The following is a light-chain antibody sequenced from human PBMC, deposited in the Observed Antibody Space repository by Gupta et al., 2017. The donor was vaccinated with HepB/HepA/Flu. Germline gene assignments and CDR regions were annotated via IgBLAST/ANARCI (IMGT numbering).Light chain of an antibody. Sequence: DIVMTQTPLSLPVTPGEPASISCRASQSRLNSDDGNTYLDWYLQKPGQSPHLLIYTLSSRASGVPDRVSGSGSGTDFTLKISWVEAEDVGVYYCWQRLEFPDTFGQGTKMEI. J-gene: IGKJ2*01. CDR3: WQRLEFPDT. V-gene: IGKV2-40*01. CDR1: QSRLNSDDGNTY. CDR2: TLS.